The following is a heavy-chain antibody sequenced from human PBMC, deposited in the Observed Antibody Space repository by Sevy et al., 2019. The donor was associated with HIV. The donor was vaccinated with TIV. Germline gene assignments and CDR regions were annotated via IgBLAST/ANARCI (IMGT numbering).Heavy chain of an antibody. V-gene: IGHV1-18*01. D-gene: IGHD3-3*01. CDR1: GYTFTSYG. CDR2: ISAYNGNT. J-gene: IGHJ5*02. Sequence: ASVKVSCKASGYTFTSYGISWVRQAPGQGLEWMGWISAYNGNTNYAQTLQGRVTMTTDTSTSTAYMELRSLRSDDTAVYYCARDSYDFWSGYYNWFDPWGQGTLVTVSS. CDR3: ARDSYDFWSGYYNWFDP.